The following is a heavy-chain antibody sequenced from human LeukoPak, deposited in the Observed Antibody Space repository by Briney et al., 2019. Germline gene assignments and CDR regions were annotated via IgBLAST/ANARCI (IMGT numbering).Heavy chain of an antibody. CDR2: IYYSGST. CDR3: ARDGLPKVVPAAMTGYYGMDV. V-gene: IGHV4-61*01. CDR1: GRSVSSGSYY. D-gene: IGHD2-2*01. Sequence: PSETLSLTCTVSGRSVSSGSYYWSWIRQPPGKGLEWIGYIYYSGSTNYNPSLKSPVPISVVTSKNQFSIKLSSVTAADTAVYYCARDGLPKVVPAAMTGYYGMDVWGKGTTVTVSS. J-gene: IGHJ6*04.